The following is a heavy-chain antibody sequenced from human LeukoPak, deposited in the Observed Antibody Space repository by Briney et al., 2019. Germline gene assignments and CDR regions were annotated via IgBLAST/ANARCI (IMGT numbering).Heavy chain of an antibody. V-gene: IGHV3-9*01. CDR3: AKDLASGGYYHPFDY. Sequence: PGGSLRLSCAASGFTFDDYAMHWVRQAPGKGLEWVSHISWNSGTIGYADSVKGRFTIFRDNAKNSLYLQMNSLRAEDTALYYCAKDLASGGYYHPFDYWGQGTLVTVSS. J-gene: IGHJ4*02. CDR1: GFTFDDYA. CDR2: ISWNSGTI. D-gene: IGHD3-22*01.